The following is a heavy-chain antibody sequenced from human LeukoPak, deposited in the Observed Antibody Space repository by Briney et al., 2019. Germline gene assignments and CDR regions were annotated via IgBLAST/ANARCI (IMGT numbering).Heavy chain of an antibody. Sequence: GGSLRLSCVASGFNFSNYYMSWIRQAPGKGLEWISYITPNAVNKYYVDSVRGRFTISRDNAKNSLFSQMNSLRGEDTAVYYCAGSGSPDDYWGQGTLVTVSS. J-gene: IGHJ4*02. CDR3: AGSGSPDDY. CDR2: ITPNAVNK. CDR1: GFNFSNYY. V-gene: IGHV3-11*01. D-gene: IGHD3-10*01.